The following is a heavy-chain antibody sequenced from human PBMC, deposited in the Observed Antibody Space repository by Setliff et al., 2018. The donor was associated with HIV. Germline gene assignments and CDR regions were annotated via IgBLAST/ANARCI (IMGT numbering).Heavy chain of an antibody. Sequence: KTSETLSLTCAVYGGSFSGYFWTWIRQPPQKRLEWIGEINHSGDTNYNPSLKSRVTISIDTSNNQFSLKLSSVTAADTAVYYCTRWGVGVWQLGDGYFDHWGQGTLVTVSS. CDR1: GGSFSGYF. J-gene: IGHJ4*02. CDR2: INHSGDT. D-gene: IGHD7-27*01. CDR3: TRWGVGVWQLGDGYFDH. V-gene: IGHV4-34*01.